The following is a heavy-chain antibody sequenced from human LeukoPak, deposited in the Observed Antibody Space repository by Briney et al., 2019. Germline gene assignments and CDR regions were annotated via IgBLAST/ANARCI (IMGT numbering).Heavy chain of an antibody. D-gene: IGHD4-11*01. J-gene: IGHJ5*02. CDR2: IYYSGSP. V-gene: IGHV4-39*07. CDR1: GGSISSSSYY. Sequence: SETLSLTCTVSGGSISSSSYYWGWIRQPPGKGLEWIGSIYYSGSPYYNPSLKSRVTISVDTSKNHLSLRLTSVTAADTAVYYCARGLYSDYGWFDPWGQGTLVTVSS. CDR3: ARGLYSDYGWFDP.